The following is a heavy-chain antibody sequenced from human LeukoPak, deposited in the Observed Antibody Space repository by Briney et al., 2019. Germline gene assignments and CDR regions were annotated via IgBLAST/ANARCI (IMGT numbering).Heavy chain of an antibody. D-gene: IGHD6-19*01. V-gene: IGHV3-30*02. J-gene: IGHJ3*02. CDR1: GFTFSSYG. Sequence: GGSLRLSCAASGFTFSSYGMHWVRQAPGKGLEWVAFIRYDGSNKYYADSVKGRFTISRDNAKNSLYLQMNSLRAEDTAVYYCARAIEWYSSGLKVAAFDIWGQGTMVTVSS. CDR3: ARAIEWYSSGLKVAAFDI. CDR2: IRYDGSNK.